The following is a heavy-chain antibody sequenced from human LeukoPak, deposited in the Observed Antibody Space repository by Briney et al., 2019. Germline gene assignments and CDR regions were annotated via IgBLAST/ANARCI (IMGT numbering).Heavy chain of an antibody. D-gene: IGHD2-15*01. J-gene: IGHJ1*01. CDR1: GYTFTGYY. V-gene: IGHV1-2*02. CDR3: ARVYAVAASFQH. Sequence: ASVKVSCKASGYTFTGYYMHWVRQAPGQGLEWMGWINPNNGGTNYAQKFQGRVTMTRDMSISTAYMELSRLRSDDTAVYYCARVYAVAASFQHWGQGTLVTVSS. CDR2: INPNNGGT.